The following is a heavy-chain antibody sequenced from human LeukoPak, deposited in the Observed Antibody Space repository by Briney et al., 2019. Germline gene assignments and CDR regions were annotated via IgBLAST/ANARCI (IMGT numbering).Heavy chain of an antibody. V-gene: IGHV4-59*08. J-gene: IGHJ3*01. CDR1: GGSISSYY. Sequence: SETLSLTCTVSGGSISSYYWSWIRQPPGKGLEWIGYIYYSGSTTYNPSLKSRVTISVDTSKNQFSLKLSSVTAADTAVYYCARDVSNPWGQGTMVTVSS. CDR3: ARDVSNP. CDR2: IYYSGST.